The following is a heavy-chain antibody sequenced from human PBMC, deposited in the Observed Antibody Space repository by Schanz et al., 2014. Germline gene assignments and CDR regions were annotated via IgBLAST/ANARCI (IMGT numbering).Heavy chain of an antibody. J-gene: IGHJ3*01. V-gene: IGHV3-66*01. D-gene: IGHD5-12*01. Sequence: EVQLVESGGGLVQPGGSVRLSCAVSGFTFSSYAMSWVRQAPGKGLEWVSVIYSGGRTFYADSVKGRFIISRDSSKNTLFLQMNSLRAEDTAVYFCARDEGRDGYNLAFDVWGQGTLVTVSS. CDR1: GFTFSSYA. CDR2: IYSGGRT. CDR3: ARDEGRDGYNLAFDV.